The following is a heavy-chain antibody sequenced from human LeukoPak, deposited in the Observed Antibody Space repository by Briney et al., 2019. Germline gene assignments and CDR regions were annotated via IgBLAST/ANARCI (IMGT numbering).Heavy chain of an antibody. J-gene: IGHJ4*02. CDR2: ISGSGDST. CDR1: GFTFSSYA. CDR3: AKDIIRYYDSSGYYYPFDC. D-gene: IGHD3-22*01. V-gene: IGHV3-23*01. Sequence: GGSLRLSCAASGFTFSSYAMCWVRQAPGKGLEWVSAISGSGDSTYYADSVKGRFTISRDYSKNTLYLQMNNLRAEDTALYYCAKDIIRYYDSSGYYYPFDCWGQGTLVTVSS.